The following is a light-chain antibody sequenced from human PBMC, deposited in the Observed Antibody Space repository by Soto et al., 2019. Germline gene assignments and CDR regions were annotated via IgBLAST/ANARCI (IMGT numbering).Light chain of an antibody. J-gene: IGLJ3*02. CDR2: EVS. Sequence: SVLTQAASVSGSPGQSITISCTGTSSDIGGSDYVSWYQKHPGKAPKVIIYEVSDRPSGVSDRFSGSKSGNTASLTISGLQAEDEADYYCSSYVTSGTLVFGGGTKLTVL. V-gene: IGLV2-14*01. CDR3: SSYVTSGTLV. CDR1: SSDIGGSDY.